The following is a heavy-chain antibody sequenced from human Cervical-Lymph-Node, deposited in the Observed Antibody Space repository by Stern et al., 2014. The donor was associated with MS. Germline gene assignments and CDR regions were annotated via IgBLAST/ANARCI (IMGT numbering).Heavy chain of an antibody. V-gene: IGHV1-69*01. CDR3: ARGLGSGSKYHRKWFDP. D-gene: IGHD3-10*01. J-gene: IGHJ5*02. CDR1: GGTFSSQA. CDR2: IIPIFGTA. Sequence: QVQLVQSGAEVKKPGSSVKVSCKASGGTFSSQAISWVRQAPGQGLECMGGIIPIFGTANYAQKFQGRVTIIADESTSTVYMELSSLRSEDTAVYYCARGLGSGSKYHRKWFDPWGQGTLVTVSS.